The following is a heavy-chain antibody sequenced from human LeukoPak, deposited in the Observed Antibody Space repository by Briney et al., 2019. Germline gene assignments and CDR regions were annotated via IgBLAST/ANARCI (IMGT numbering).Heavy chain of an antibody. CDR3: STSPSFGSSWYQFNY. J-gene: IGHJ4*02. Sequence: GGSLRLSCAASGFTFSSYAMSWVRQAPGKGLEWVSVISGSGGSTYYADSVKGRFTIPRDSSRDTLYLQMNSLRAEDTAVYYCSTSPSFGSSWYQFNYWGQGTLVTVSS. V-gene: IGHV3-23*01. D-gene: IGHD6-13*01. CDR1: GFTFSSYA. CDR2: ISGSGGST.